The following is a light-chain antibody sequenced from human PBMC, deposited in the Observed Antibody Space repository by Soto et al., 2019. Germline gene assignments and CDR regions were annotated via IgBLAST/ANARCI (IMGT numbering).Light chain of an antibody. CDR2: LAS. Sequence: DIQMTQSPSSLSASVGDRVTITCQASQDIRNYLNWYQQKPGKAPKLLMYLASTLETGVPSRFSGGGSGTHFTFTISNLQPEDIATYYCQQYDNLPLTLGGGTKVDIK. J-gene: IGKJ4*01. CDR3: QQYDNLPLT. V-gene: IGKV1-33*01. CDR1: QDIRNY.